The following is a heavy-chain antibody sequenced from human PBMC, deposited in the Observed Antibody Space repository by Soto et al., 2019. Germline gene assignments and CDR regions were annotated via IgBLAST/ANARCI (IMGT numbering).Heavy chain of an antibody. CDR3: ATLGRCISSSCFSDHGGF. V-gene: IGHV4-61*01. Sequence: QVQLQESGPGLVKPSETLSLTCTVSGGSVSSGSYYWSWIRQPPGKGLDWIGYIYYSGSTNYNPSLKSRCTISVDKSKNPFSLKLSSVTSADTAVYYCATLGRCISSSCFSDHGGFWGKGTLVTVSS. CDR1: GGSVSSGSYY. CDR2: IYYSGST. D-gene: IGHD2-2*01. J-gene: IGHJ4*02.